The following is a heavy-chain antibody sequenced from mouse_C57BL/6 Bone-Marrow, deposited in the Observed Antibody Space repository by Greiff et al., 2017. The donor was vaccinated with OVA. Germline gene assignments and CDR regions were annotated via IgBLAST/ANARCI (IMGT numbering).Heavy chain of an antibody. CDR2: INPSTGGT. J-gene: IGHJ3*01. Sequence: EVQLQQSGPELVKPGASVKISCKASGYSFTGYYMNWVKQSPEKSLERIGEINPSTGGTTYNQKFKAKATLTVDKSSSTAYMQLKSLTSEDSAVYYCARLGRGAPGFAYWGQGTLVTVSA. D-gene: IGHD4-1*01. V-gene: IGHV1-42*01. CDR3: ARLGRGAPGFAY. CDR1: GYSFTGYY.